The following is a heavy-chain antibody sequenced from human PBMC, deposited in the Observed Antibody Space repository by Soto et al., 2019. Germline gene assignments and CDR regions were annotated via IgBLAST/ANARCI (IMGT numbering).Heavy chain of an antibody. V-gene: IGHV4-59*01. Sequence: PSETLSLTCTVSGGSISSYYWSWIRQPPGKGLEWIGYIYYSGSTNYNPSLKSRVTISVDTSKNQFSLKLSSVTAADTAVYYCARQDYGDYYFDYWGQGTLVTVSS. CDR2: IYYSGST. D-gene: IGHD4-17*01. J-gene: IGHJ4*02. CDR3: ARQDYGDYYFDY. CDR1: GGSISSYY.